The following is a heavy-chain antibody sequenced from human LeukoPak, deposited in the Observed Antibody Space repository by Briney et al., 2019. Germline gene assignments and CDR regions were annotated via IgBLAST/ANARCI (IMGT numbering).Heavy chain of an antibody. D-gene: IGHD3-3*01. Sequence: GASVKVSCKASGYTFTGYYMHWVRQASGQGLEWMGWINPNSGGTNYAQKFQGRVTMTRDTSISTAYMELSRLRSDDTAVYYCARGSESNFWSGYSPWGQGTLVTVSS. CDR2: INPNSGGT. V-gene: IGHV1-2*02. J-gene: IGHJ4*02. CDR3: ARGSESNFWSGYSP. CDR1: GYTFTGYY.